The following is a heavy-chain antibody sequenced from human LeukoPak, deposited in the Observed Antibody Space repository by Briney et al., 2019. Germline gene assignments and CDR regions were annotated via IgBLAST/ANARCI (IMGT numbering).Heavy chain of an antibody. CDR3: ARVTGSGSYYGYYYYMDV. Sequence: SETLSLTCTVSGGSISSGGYYWSWIRQPPGKGLEWIGYIYHSGSTYYNPSLKSRVTISVDRSKNQFSLKLSSVTAADTAVYYCARVTGSGSYYGYYYYMDVWGKGTTVTVSS. CDR1: GGSISSGGYY. CDR2: IYHSGST. J-gene: IGHJ6*03. V-gene: IGHV4-30-2*01. D-gene: IGHD1-26*01.